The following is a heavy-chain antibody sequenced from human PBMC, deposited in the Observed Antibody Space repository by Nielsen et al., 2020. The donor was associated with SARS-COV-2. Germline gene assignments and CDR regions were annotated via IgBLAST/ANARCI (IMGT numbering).Heavy chain of an antibody. D-gene: IGHD6-19*01. Sequence: ASVKVSCKASGYTFTGYYMHWVRQAPGQGLEWMGRINPNSGDTNYAQKFQGRVTMTRDTSISTAYMELSRLRSDDTAVYYCARVYSSGWNGGYYFDYWGQGTLVTVSS. CDR1: GYTFTGYY. J-gene: IGHJ4*02. V-gene: IGHV1-2*06. CDR2: INPNSGDT. CDR3: ARVYSSGWNGGYYFDY.